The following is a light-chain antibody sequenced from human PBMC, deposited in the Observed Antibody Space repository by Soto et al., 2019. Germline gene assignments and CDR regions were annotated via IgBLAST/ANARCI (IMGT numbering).Light chain of an antibody. CDR1: SSDVGGNKY. CDR2: EVS. Sequence: QSALTQPASESGSPGQSITISCTGTSSDVGGNKYVSWYQHHPGKAPKLITYEVSNRPSGVSNRFSGSKSGNTTSLTISGLQAEDEADYYCSSYTGSDTLVVFGGGTQLTVL. CDR3: SSYTGSDTLVV. J-gene: IGLJ3*02. V-gene: IGLV2-14*01.